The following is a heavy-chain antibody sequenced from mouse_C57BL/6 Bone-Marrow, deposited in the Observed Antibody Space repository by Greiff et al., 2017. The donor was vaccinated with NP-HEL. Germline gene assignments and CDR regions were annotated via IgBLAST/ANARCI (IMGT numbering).Heavy chain of an antibody. Sequence: VQLQESGPELVKPGASVKLSCKASGYTFTSYDINWVKQRPGQGLEWIGWIYPRDGSTKYNEKFKGKATLTVDTSSSTAYRGLHSLTSEDSAVYFCARLGYYGPRDMDYWGQGTSVTVSS. CDR1: GYTFTSYD. CDR2: IYPRDGST. J-gene: IGHJ4*01. V-gene: IGHV1-85*01. D-gene: IGHD1-1*01. CDR3: ARLGYYGPRDMDY.